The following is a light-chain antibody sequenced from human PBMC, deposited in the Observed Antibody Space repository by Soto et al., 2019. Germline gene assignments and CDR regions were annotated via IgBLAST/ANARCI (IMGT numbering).Light chain of an antibody. CDR2: EVN. Sequence: QSVLTQPASMSGSPGQSITISCTGTSSDIGGYKFVSWYQQHPGTAPKLIIYEVNNRPSAVSNRFSGSKSDNTASLTISGLQTEDEADYYCSSYAGSNNIVFGTGTKVNVL. J-gene: IGLJ1*01. CDR3: SSYAGSNNIV. V-gene: IGLV2-14*01. CDR1: SSDIGGYKF.